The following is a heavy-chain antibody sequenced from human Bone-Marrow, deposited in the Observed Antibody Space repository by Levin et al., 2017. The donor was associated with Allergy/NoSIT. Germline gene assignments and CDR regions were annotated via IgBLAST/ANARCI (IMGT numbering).Heavy chain of an antibody. Sequence: GESLKISCAASGFTFSSYAMSWVRQAPGKGLEWVSAISGSGGSTYYADSVKGRFTISRDNSKNTLYLQMNSLRAEDTAVYYCAKDIPQGIFGVVIDSDAFDIWGQGTMVTVSS. D-gene: IGHD3-3*01. CDR3: AKDIPQGIFGVVIDSDAFDI. CDR1: GFTFSSYA. J-gene: IGHJ3*02. CDR2: ISGSGGST. V-gene: IGHV3-23*01.